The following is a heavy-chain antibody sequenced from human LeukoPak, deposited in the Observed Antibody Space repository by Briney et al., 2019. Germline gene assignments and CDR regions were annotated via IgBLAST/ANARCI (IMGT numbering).Heavy chain of an antibody. V-gene: IGHV4-30-4*01. CDR3: AREDFYYFDSSGYYLY. D-gene: IGHD3-22*01. J-gene: IGHJ4*02. CDR2: IYYSGST. CDR1: GGSISSDDYY. Sequence: SETLSLTCTVSGGSISSDDYYWSWIRQPPGKGLEWIGYIYYSGSTYYNPSLKSRVAMSVDTSKNQFSLKLSSVTVADTAVYYCAREDFYYFDSSGYYLYWGQGTLATVSS.